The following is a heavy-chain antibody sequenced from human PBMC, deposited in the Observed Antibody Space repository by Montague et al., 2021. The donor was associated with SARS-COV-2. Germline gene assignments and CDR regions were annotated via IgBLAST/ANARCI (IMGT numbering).Heavy chain of an antibody. D-gene: IGHD6-19*01. Sequence: TLSLTCSVFGGSISSGGFSWSWIRQPPGKGLEWIGHIFHTGTPHYSPSLKSRVTISIDRSKNQFSLNLDSVTAADTAVYYCARLKVAPNGGWNWFDPWGQGILVTVSS. J-gene: IGHJ5*02. CDR3: ARLKVAPNGGWNWFDP. CDR1: GGSISSGGFS. CDR2: IFHTGTP. V-gene: IGHV4-30-2*01.